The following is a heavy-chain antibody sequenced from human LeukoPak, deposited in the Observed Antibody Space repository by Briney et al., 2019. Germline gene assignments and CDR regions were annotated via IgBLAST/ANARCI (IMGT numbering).Heavy chain of an antibody. V-gene: IGHV4-39*07. Sequence: SETLSLTCTVSGGSISSSNYYWCWIRQSPGKGLEWIGNNYYRGSTYYNPSLESRVNISVDTSKNQFSLNLSSVTAADTAFYYCARGHMGYFDDWGQGTLVTVSS. CDR1: GGSISSSNYY. D-gene: IGHD2-21*01. CDR3: ARGHMGYFDD. J-gene: IGHJ4*02. CDR2: NYYRGST.